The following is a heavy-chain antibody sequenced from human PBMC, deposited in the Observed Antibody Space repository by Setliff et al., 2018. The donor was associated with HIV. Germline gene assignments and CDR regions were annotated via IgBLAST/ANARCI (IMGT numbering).Heavy chain of an antibody. V-gene: IGHV4-31*03. Sequence: SETLSLTCTVSGGSISSGGYYWSWIRQHPGKGLEWIGYIYHSGITYYNPSLKSRVTISVDTSKNQFSLKLSSVTAADTAVYYCARLNGSGSPWGQGTLVTVSS. CDR2: IYHSGIT. D-gene: IGHD3-10*01. J-gene: IGHJ5*02. CDR3: ARLNGSGSP. CDR1: GGSISSGGYY.